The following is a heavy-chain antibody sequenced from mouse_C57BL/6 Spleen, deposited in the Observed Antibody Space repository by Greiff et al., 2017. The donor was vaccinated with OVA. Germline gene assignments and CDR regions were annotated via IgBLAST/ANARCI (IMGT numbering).Heavy chain of an antibody. D-gene: IGHD4-1*01. Sequence: EVHLVESGGGLVKPGGSLKLSCAASGFTFSDYGMHWVRQAPEKGLEWVAYISSGSSTTYYADTVKGRFTISRDNAKNTLFLQMTSLRSEDTAMYYCARGAYWDSLCAMDYWGQGTSVTVSS. CDR1: GFTFSDYG. CDR3: ARGAYWDSLCAMDY. V-gene: IGHV5-17*01. J-gene: IGHJ4*01. CDR2: ISSGSSTT.